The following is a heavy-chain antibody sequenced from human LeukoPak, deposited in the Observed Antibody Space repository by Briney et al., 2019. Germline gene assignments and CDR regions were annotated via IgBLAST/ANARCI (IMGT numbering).Heavy chain of an antibody. CDR2: INPSGGST. V-gene: IGHV1-46*01. CDR1: GDTFTSYY. D-gene: IGHD3-22*01. Sequence: SSEKDSCKASGDTFTSYYMHWVRQAPGQGLEWMGIINPSGGSTSYAQKFQGRVTMTRDTSTSTVYMELSSLRSEDTAVYYCARQLITMIVVDACDICGQGTMVTVSS. CDR3: ARQLITMIVVDACDI. J-gene: IGHJ3*02.